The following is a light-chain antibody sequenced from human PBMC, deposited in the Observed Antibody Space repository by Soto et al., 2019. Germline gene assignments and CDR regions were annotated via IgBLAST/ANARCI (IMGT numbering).Light chain of an antibody. Sequence: EIQMTQSPSTLSASGGDRGTITCRASQNINKWVAWYQQKPGKAPNVLIYDAASLQSGVPSRFRGSGSGTDFTFTINRLQPEDIATYYCQQYENLPTFGQGTRLEIK. CDR1: QNINKW. V-gene: IGKV1-5*01. CDR2: DAA. CDR3: QQYENLPT. J-gene: IGKJ5*01.